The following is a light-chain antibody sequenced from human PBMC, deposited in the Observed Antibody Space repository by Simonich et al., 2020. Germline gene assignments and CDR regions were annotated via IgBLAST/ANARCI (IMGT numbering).Light chain of an antibody. CDR2: DVS. Sequence: QSALTQPASVSGSPGQSITISCTGTSSDVGGYNYVSWYQQHPGKAPKLMIYDVSNRPSGVSNRFSGSKSGNTASVTISGLQAEDEADYYCSSYTSSTWGVFGGGTKLTVL. CDR1: SSDVGGYNY. CDR3: SSYTSSTWGV. V-gene: IGLV2-14*03. J-gene: IGLJ3*02.